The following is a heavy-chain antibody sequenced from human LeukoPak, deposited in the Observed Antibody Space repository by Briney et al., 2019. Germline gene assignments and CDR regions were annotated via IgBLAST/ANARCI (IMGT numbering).Heavy chain of an antibody. D-gene: IGHD2-2*01. CDR1: GFTFSSYA. V-gene: IGHV3-23*01. Sequence: GGSLRLSCATSGFTFSSYAMSWVRQAPGKGLEWVSAISGSGGSTYYADSVKGRFTISRDNSKNTLYLQMNSLRAEDTAVYYCAKDRKYCSSTSCPYYFDYWGQGTLATVSS. J-gene: IGHJ4*02. CDR3: AKDRKYCSSTSCPYYFDY. CDR2: ISGSGGST.